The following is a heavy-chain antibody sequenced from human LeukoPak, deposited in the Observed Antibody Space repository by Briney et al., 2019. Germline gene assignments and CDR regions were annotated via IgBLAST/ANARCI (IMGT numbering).Heavy chain of an antibody. CDR3: ARGTAAAGNFEY. Sequence: PSETLSLTCAVSGVSISSSNWWSGVRQPPGEGLEWMGEIYHSGNTNYNSSLKGRITISVDKSKNQLSLKLSSVTAADTAVYYCARGTAAAGNFEYWGQGTLVTVSS. CDR2: IYHSGNT. CDR1: GVSISSSNW. V-gene: IGHV4-4*02. J-gene: IGHJ4*02. D-gene: IGHD6-13*01.